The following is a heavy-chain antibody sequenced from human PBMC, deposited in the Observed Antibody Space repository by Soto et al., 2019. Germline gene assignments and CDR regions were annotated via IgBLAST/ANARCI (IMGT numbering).Heavy chain of an antibody. CDR1: GFTFSSYG. V-gene: IGHV3-30*18. D-gene: IGHD5-18*01. J-gene: IGHJ6*02. Sequence: QVQLVESGGGVVQPGRSLRLSCAASGFTFSSYGMHWVRQAPGKGLEWVAVISYDGSNKYYADSVKGRFTISRDNSKNXLYLQMNSLRAEATAVYYCAKVGGYSYDSYYGMDVWGQGTTVTVSS. CDR2: ISYDGSNK. CDR3: AKVGGYSYDSYYGMDV.